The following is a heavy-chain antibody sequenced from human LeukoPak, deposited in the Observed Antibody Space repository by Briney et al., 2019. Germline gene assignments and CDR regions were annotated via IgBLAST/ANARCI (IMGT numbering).Heavy chain of an antibody. CDR3: AKDDPYLWFGNHDY. J-gene: IGHJ4*02. CDR1: GFTFSSYG. D-gene: IGHD3-10*01. Sequence: GGSLRLSCAASGFTFSSYGMHWVRQAPGKGLEWVAVISYDGSNKYYADSVKGRFTISRDNSKNTLYLQMNSLRAEDTAVYYCAKDDPYLWFGNHDYWGQGTLVTVSS. V-gene: IGHV3-30*18. CDR2: ISYDGSNK.